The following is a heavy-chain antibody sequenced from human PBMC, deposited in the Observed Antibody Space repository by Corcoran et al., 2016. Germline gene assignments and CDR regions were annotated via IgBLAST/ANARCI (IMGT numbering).Heavy chain of an antibody. J-gene: IGHJ4*02. V-gene: IGHV4-34*01. D-gene: IGHD1-26*01. CDR1: GGSFSGYY. CDR3: ERERAVGAIRNLIRGPYLDY. CDR2: INHSGST. Sequence: QVQLQQWGAVLLKPSETLSLTCAVYGGSFSGYYWSWIRQPPGKGLGWIGEINHSGSTNYNPSLKRRVTISVDTSKNQFSLKLSSVTAADTAVYYGERERAVGAIRNLIRGPYLDYWGQGTLVTVSS.